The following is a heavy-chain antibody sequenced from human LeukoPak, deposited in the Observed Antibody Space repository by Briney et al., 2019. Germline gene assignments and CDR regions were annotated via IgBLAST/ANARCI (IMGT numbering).Heavy chain of an antibody. CDR2: ISYDESYK. V-gene: IGHV3-30*18. Sequence: SGRSLRLSCAASGFTFSSYGMHWVRQAPGKGLEWVAVISYDESYKYYADSVKGRFTISRGNSKNTLYLQMNSLRAEDTAVYYCAKNHIPYYYDSSGYPFDYWGQGTLVTVSS. CDR1: GFTFSSYG. D-gene: IGHD3-22*01. CDR3: AKNHIPYYYDSSGYPFDY. J-gene: IGHJ4*02.